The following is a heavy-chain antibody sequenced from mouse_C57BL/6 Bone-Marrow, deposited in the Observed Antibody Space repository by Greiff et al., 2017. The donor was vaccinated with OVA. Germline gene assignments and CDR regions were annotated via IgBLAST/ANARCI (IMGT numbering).Heavy chain of an antibody. D-gene: IGHD1-1*01. J-gene: IGHJ2*01. V-gene: IGHV1-22*01. CDR1: GYTFTDYN. CDR3: ARGAVVANFDY. Sequence: EVQLQQSGPELVKPGASVKMSCKASGYTFTDYNMHWVKQSHGMSLEWIGYINPNNGGTSYNQKFKGKATLTVNKSSSTAYMELRSLTSEDSAVYYCARGAVVANFDYWGQGTTLTVSS. CDR2: INPNNGGT.